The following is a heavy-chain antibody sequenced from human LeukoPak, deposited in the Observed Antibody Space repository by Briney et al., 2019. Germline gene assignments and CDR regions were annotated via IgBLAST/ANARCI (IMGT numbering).Heavy chain of an antibody. Sequence: PGGSLRLSCAASGFTFSSYAMSWVRQAPGKGLEWVSSIAATSGSTYYADSVKGRFSISRDNAKNTLYLQMNSLRAEDTALYYCAKAAYGDYVNWFDPWGQGTLVTVSS. V-gene: IGHV3-23*01. CDR3: AKAAYGDYVNWFDP. D-gene: IGHD4-17*01. J-gene: IGHJ5*02. CDR2: IAATSGST. CDR1: GFTFSSYA.